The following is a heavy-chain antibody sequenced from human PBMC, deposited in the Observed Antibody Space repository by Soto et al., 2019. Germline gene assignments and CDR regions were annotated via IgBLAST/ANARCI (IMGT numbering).Heavy chain of an antibody. V-gene: IGHV4-31*03. J-gene: IGHJ6*02. D-gene: IGHD2-21*01. Sequence: QVQLQESGPGLVKPSQTLSLTCTVSGGSISSGNYYWSWIRQHPGKGLEWIGYVYYSGSAYYNPSVHSRVTISVDSSKHQFSLKRSSVTAADTAVYYCASCESNDYYYAMDVWGHGTTVTVSS. CDR2: VYYSGSA. CDR3: ASCESNDYYYAMDV. CDR1: GGSISSGNYY.